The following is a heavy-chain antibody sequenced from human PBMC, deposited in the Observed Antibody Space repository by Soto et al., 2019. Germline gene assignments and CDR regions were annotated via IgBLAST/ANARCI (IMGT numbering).Heavy chain of an antibody. J-gene: IGHJ4*02. CDR1: GFTFSGSA. CDR3: TSHGQQWLGNRDFDY. CDR2: IRSKANSYAT. V-gene: IGHV3-73*01. Sequence: EVQLVESGGGLVQPGGSLKLSCAASGFTFSGSAMHWVRQASGKGLEWVGRIRSKANSYATAYAASVKGRFTISRDDSKYTAYLQMNSLKTEDTAVYYCTSHGQQWLGNRDFDYWGQGTLVTVSS. D-gene: IGHD6-19*01.